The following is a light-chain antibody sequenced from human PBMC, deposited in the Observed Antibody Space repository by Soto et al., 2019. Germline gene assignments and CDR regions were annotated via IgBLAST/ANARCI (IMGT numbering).Light chain of an antibody. CDR3: CSYSYGRTLV. V-gene: IGLV2-23*01. CDR2: EGD. J-gene: IGLJ2*01. CDR1: SSDVGSYNL. Sequence: QSVLTQPASVSGSSGQSITISCTGTSSDVGSYNLVSWHQQHPGKAPKLIIYEGDKRPSGVSNRFSGSKSGNTASLTISGLQAEDEADYYCCSYSYGRTLVSGGRTKVTVL.